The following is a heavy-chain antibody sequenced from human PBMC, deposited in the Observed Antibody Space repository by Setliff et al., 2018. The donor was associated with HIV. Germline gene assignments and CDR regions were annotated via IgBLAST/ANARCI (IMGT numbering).Heavy chain of an antibody. Sequence: ASVKVSCKASGGTFSSYAISWVRQAPGQGLEWMGGIIPIFGAAIYAQKFQGRVTITADESTSTAYMELSSLRSEDTAVYYCARGDTPSCYYYYYMDVWGKGTTVTVSS. CDR1: GGTFSSYA. CDR3: ARGDTPSCYYYYYMDV. V-gene: IGHV1-69*13. J-gene: IGHJ6*03. CDR2: IIPIFGAA. D-gene: IGHD2-15*01.